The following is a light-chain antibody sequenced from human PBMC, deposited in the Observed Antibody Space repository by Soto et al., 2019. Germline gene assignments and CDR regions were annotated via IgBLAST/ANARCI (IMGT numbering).Light chain of an antibody. J-gene: IGKJ1*01. V-gene: IGKV3-11*01. CDR1: QSVSTY. Sequence: DIVLTQSPATLAFSPGERATLSCGASQSVSTYLAWYQQKPGQSPRLLIYDASNRATGIPARFSGSGSGTDFTLTISSLQPGDIEFSSCQHRINWPRTFGPGTKV. CDR3: QHRINWPRT. CDR2: DAS.